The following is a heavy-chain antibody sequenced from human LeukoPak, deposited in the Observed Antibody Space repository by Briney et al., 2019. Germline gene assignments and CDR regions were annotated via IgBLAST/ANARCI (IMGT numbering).Heavy chain of an antibody. D-gene: IGHD3-10*01. CDR3: AHSRPGTSFDY. Sequence: SGPTLVKPTQTLTLTCTLSGFSISTSAGGGRWIRHPPGRTLEGLALIYWHDDKRYNPSLRSRLTITKDASQNQVVLTMTNMDPVDTATYYCAHSRPGTSFDYWGQGILVTVSS. J-gene: IGHJ4*02. V-gene: IGHV2-5*01. CDR2: IYWHDDK. CDR1: GFSISTSAGG.